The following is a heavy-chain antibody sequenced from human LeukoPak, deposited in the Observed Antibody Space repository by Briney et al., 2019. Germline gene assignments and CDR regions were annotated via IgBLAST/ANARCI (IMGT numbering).Heavy chain of an antibody. Sequence: GGSLRLSCAASGFTFSSYSMNWVRQAPGKGLEWVSVIYSGGSTYYADYVKGRFTISRDNSNNSLFVQMNSLRAEDTAVYFCAKSRSGSANWALQIFDNWGQGTLVTVSS. J-gene: IGHJ4*02. D-gene: IGHD1-1*01. CDR2: IYSGGST. CDR1: GFTFSSYS. V-gene: IGHV3-23*03. CDR3: AKSRSGSANWALQIFDN.